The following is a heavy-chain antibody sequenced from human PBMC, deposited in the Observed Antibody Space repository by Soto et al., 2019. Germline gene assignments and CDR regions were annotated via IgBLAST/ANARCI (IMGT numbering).Heavy chain of an antibody. CDR3: ARRYGSCFDY. D-gene: IGHD5-18*01. J-gene: IGHJ4*02. V-gene: IGHV4-59*08. CDR1: GGSISSYY. CDR2: IYYSGST. Sequence: QVQLQESGPGLVKPSETLSLTCTVSGGSISSYYWSWIRQPPGKGLEWIGYIYYSGSTNYNPSLKPRLTISVATSTTPFSLQLSSVPAADTAVYYCARRYGSCFDYWGQGTLVTVSS.